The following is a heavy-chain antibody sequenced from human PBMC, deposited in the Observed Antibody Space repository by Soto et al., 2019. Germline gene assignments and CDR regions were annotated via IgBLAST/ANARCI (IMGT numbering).Heavy chain of an antibody. CDR1: GGSISSSSYY. D-gene: IGHD6-13*01. V-gene: IGHV4-39*01. CDR3: ARQPYSRSWYHYNWFDP. J-gene: IGHJ5*02. CDR2: IYYSGST. Sequence: SETLSLTCTVSGGSISSSSYYWGWIRQPPGKGLEWIGSIYYSGSTYYNPSLKSRVTISVDTSKNQFSLKLSSVTAADTAVYYCARQPYSRSWYHYNWFDPWGQGTLVTVSS.